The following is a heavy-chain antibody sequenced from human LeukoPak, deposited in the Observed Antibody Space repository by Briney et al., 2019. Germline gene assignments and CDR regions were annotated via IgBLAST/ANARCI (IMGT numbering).Heavy chain of an antibody. Sequence: ASVKVSCKTSGYTFTNYGMHWVRQAPRQSPEWMGWINTGNGNTKSSRKFQDRVTLTRDTSASTGYMELNSLSSEDTAVYYCARVPLHDDSRHYYPHWGQGTPVTVSS. CDR1: GYTFTNYG. V-gene: IGHV1-3*04. J-gene: IGHJ1*01. D-gene: IGHD3-22*01. CDR3: ARVPLHDDSRHYYPH. CDR2: INTGNGNT.